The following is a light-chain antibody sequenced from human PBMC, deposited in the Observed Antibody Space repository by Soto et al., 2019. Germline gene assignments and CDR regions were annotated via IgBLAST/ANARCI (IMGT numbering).Light chain of an antibody. CDR3: QQYGSSPGT. J-gene: IGKJ1*01. Sequence: EIVLTQSPGTLSLSPGERATLSCRASQSVSSIYLAWYQQKPGQAPRLLIYGASSRATGIPDRFSGSGSGTGFTLTISRLEPEDFAVYYCQQYGSSPGTFGQGTKVEIK. CDR2: GAS. V-gene: IGKV3-20*01. CDR1: QSVSSIY.